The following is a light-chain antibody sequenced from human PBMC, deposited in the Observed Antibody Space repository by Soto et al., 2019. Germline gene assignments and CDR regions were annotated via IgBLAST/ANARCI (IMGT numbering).Light chain of an antibody. CDR2: GNS. J-gene: IGLJ2*01. CDR3: QSSDSSLYVV. CDR1: SSNIGAGYD. V-gene: IGLV1-40*01. Sequence: QAVVTQPPSVSGAPGQRVTISCTGSSSNIGAGYDVHWYQQLPGTAPKLLIYGNSNRPSGVPDRFSGSKSGTSASLTITGLEAEDEADYYCQSSDSSLYVVFGGGTKLTVL.